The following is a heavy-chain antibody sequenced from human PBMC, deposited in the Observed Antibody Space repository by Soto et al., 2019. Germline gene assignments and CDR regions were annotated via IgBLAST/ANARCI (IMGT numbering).Heavy chain of an antibody. D-gene: IGHD1-1*01. Sequence: GGSLRLSCAASGFNFNISEMNWVRQAPGKGLEWISYISKSSVTAHYADSVKGRFTISRDNAKNSLYLQMHSLRAEDTAVYYCAKEGLIWYNSNGMDVWGQGTTVTVSS. CDR2: ISKSSVTA. V-gene: IGHV3-48*03. J-gene: IGHJ6*02. CDR3: AKEGLIWYNSNGMDV. CDR1: GFNFNISE.